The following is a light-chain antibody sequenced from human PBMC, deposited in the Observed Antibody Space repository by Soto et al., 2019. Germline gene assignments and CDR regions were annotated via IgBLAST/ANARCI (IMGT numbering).Light chain of an antibody. J-gene: IGLJ3*02. CDR3: AAWDDDLNGLV. V-gene: IGLV1-44*01. CDR1: TSNIGSNI. Sequence: QSVLTQPPSASGTPGQRITISCSGRTSNIGSNIVSWYHHLPGAAPKLLIYNNNQRPSGVPDRFFASKSGTSASLAISGLQPEDESHYYCAAWDDDLNGLVFGGGTKVNVL. CDR2: NNN.